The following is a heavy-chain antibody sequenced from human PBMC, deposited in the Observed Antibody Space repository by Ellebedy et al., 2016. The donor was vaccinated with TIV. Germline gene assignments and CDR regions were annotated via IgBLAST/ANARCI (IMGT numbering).Heavy chain of an antibody. J-gene: IGHJ2*01. CDR1: GFTFSSHD. D-gene: IGHD6-19*01. CDR3: TRATSGFDL. CDR2: IGTAGDT. V-gene: IGHV3-13*01. Sequence: GESLKISCAASGFTFSSHDMHWVRQATGKGLEWVSAIGTAGDTYYPDSVRGRFTISRENAKNSLYFQMNSLRAEDTAVYYCTRATSGFDLWGRGTLVTVSS.